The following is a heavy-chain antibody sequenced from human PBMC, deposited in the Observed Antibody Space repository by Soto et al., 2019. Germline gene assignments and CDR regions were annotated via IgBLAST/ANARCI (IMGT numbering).Heavy chain of an antibody. Sequence: ASVKVSCKASGYTFTGYYMHWVRQAPGQGLEWMGWINPNSGGTNYAQKFQGRVTMTRDTSISTAYMELSRLRSDDTAVYYCARPYCSSTSCYKASYYYGMDVWGQGTTVTV. V-gene: IGHV1-2*02. J-gene: IGHJ6*02. CDR3: ARPYCSSTSCYKASYYYGMDV. CDR1: GYTFTGYY. D-gene: IGHD2-2*02. CDR2: INPNSGGT.